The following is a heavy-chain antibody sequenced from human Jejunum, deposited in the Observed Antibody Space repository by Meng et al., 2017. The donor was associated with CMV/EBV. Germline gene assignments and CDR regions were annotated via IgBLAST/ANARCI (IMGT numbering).Heavy chain of an antibody. CDR3: VRDTAMVPL. CDR2: ISNRASAI. CDR1: GFIFSSYA. J-gene: IGHJ4*02. Sequence: SGVGSGFIFSSYAMTWVRPAPGKRLEWVSFISNRASAIQCTGSVEGRFTVSRDNAKNSLYLQMNSLRAEDTGMYYCVRDTAMVPLWGQGTQVTVSS. D-gene: IGHD5-18*01. V-gene: IGHV3-48*03.